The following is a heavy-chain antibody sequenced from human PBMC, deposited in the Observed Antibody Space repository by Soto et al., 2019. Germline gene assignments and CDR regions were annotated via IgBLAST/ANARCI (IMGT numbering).Heavy chain of an antibody. D-gene: IGHD3-10*01. Sequence: SETLSLTCNVSGGPIKTGDYYWNWTRQPPGKGLEWIGYVFYSGATNYSPSLKSRAAISMDTSKNQFSLSLTSVTAADTAVYYCARAGFSYGHLLFWGQGIRVTVSS. CDR3: ARAGFSYGHLLF. V-gene: IGHV4-30-4*01. CDR2: VFYSGAT. J-gene: IGHJ4*02. CDR1: GGPIKTGDYY.